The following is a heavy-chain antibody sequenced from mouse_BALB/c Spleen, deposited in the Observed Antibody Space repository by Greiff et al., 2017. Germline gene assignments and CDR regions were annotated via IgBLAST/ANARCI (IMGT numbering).Heavy chain of an antibody. CDR2: INPSSGYT. V-gene: IGHV1-4*02. J-gene: IGHJ4*01. Sequence: QVQLQQSAAELARPGASVKMSCKASGYTFTSYTMHWVKQRPGQGLEWIGYINPSSGYTEYNQKFKDKTTLTVDKSSSTAYMQLSSPTSEDSAVYYCARGYYGNWGDAMDYWGQGTSVTVSS. CDR3: ARGYYGNWGDAMDY. D-gene: IGHD2-1*01. CDR1: GYTFTSYT.